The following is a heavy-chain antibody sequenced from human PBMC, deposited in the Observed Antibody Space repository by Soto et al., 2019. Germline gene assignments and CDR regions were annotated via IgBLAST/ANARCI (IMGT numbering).Heavy chain of an antibody. CDR3: ARDLEGSGSHWLGYIYYAMDV. Sequence: GGSLRLSCAASGFTISDYYMTWIRQPPGKGLEWVSYISSEGTTTYYADSVRDRFSISLDNAKNAVYLEMCNLRVDDSGVYYCARDLEGSGSHWLGYIYYAMDVWGQGTTVTVCS. D-gene: IGHD3-10*01. CDR2: ISSEGTTT. V-gene: IGHV3-11*01. J-gene: IGHJ6*02. CDR1: GFTISDYY.